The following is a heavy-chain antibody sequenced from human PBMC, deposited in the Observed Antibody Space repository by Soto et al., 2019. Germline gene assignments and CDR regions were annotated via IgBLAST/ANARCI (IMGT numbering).Heavy chain of an antibody. CDR1: GFTFSSFA. Sequence: VGSLRLSCAVSGFTFSSFAMSCVRQAQGKGLEWVSAISGSGGSTYYADSVKGRFTISRDNSKNTLYLQMNSLRAEDTAVYYCAKERIDDSSGYYGSDYWGQGTLVTVSS. CDR3: AKERIDDSSGYYGSDY. J-gene: IGHJ4*02. D-gene: IGHD3-22*01. CDR2: ISGSGGST. V-gene: IGHV3-23*01.